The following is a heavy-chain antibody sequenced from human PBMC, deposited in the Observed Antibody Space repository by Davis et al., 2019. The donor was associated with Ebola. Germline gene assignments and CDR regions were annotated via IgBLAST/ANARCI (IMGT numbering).Heavy chain of an antibody. CDR1: GDSVSSNSAA. V-gene: IGHV6-1*01. CDR2: TYYRSKWFN. Sequence: HSQTLSLTCAISGDSVSSNSAAWNWIRQSPSRGLEWLGRTYYRSKWFNDFAVSVKSRITINPDTSKNQFSLQLNSVTPEDTAVYYCARGVAVAGHQWNFDYWGQGTLVTVSS. D-gene: IGHD6-19*01. CDR3: ARGVAVAGHQWNFDY. J-gene: IGHJ4*02.